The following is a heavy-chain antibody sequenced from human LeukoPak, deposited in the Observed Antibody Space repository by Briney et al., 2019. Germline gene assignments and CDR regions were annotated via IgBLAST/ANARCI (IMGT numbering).Heavy chain of an antibody. Sequence: ASVKVSCEASGYTFTGYYMHWVRQAPGQGLEWMGGINPNSGGTNYAQKFQGRVTMTRDTSISTAYMELSRLRSDDTAVYYCARLVRNDDSSGYYTWGQGTLVTVPS. D-gene: IGHD3-22*01. CDR2: INPNSGGT. J-gene: IGHJ5*02. V-gene: IGHV1-2*02. CDR1: GYTFTGYY. CDR3: ARLVRNDDSSGYYT.